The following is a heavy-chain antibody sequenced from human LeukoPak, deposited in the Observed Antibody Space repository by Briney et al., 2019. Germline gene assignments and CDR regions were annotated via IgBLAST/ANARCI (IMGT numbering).Heavy chain of an antibody. D-gene: IGHD3-10*01. CDR3: SGIYGSGSMDV. J-gene: IGHJ6*02. V-gene: IGHV3-73*01. Sequence: PGGSLRLSCAASGFTFSGSAMHWVRQASGKGLEWVGRIRSKANSYATAYAASVKGRFTISRDDSKNTAYLQMNSLKTEDTAVYYCSGIYGSGSMDVWGQGTTVTVSS. CDR2: IRSKANSYAT. CDR1: GFTFSGSA.